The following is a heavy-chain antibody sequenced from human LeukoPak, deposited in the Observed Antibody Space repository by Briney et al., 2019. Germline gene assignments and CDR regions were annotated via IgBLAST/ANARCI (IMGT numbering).Heavy chain of an antibody. J-gene: IGHJ5*02. Sequence: GGSLRLSCAASGFTFSGYAMSWVRQAPGKGLEWVSAISGSGGSTYYADSVKGRFTISRDNSKNTLYLQMNSLRAEDTAVYYCAKDQTIAAAGNWFDPWGQGTLVTVSS. CDR1: GFTFSGYA. CDR3: AKDQTIAAAGNWFDP. V-gene: IGHV3-23*01. CDR2: ISGSGGST. D-gene: IGHD6-13*01.